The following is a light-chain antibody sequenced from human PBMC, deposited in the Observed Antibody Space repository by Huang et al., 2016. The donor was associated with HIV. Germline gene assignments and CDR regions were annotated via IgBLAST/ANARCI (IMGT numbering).Light chain of an antibody. CDR3: MQTIQSAT. V-gene: IGKV2D-29*02. CDR2: AVS. J-gene: IGKJ1*01. CDR1: QSLLHNNGKTY. Sequence: DIVMTQTPLSLSVTPGQPASISCKSSQSLLHNNGKTYLFWYVQKPGRSPHLLMSAVSHRFSGVSDRFRGSGAETNFTLKIGRVEAGDAGIYYCMQTIQSATFGQGTTVEIK.